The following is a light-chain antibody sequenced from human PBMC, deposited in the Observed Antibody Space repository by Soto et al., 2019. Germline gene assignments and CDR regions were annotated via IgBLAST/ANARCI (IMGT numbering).Light chain of an antibody. J-gene: IGKJ5*01. CDR3: QQTYSTPIT. CDR1: HSISRY. Sequence: DIQMTQTPSFLSPSVGDRATMTCRASHSISRYLNWYQQKPGKAPILLIYAASSLPSAVPPRFTGAGSKTDFTLTISRLQPEDLGTYYCQQTYSTPITFGQGTRLEIK. CDR2: AAS. V-gene: IGKV1-39*01.